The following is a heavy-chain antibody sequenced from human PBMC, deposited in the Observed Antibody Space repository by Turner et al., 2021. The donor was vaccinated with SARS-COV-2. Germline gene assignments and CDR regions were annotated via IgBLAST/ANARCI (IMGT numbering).Heavy chain of an antibody. CDR3: AKDLGQLDWFDP. CDR1: GFTFSRYG. V-gene: IGHV3-30*18. Sequence: QVQLVESGGGVVQPGRSLRLSCAASGFTFSRYGMHWVRQAPGKGLEWVAFISYDGSNKYYADSVKGRFTISRDNSKNTLYLQMNSLRAEDTAVYYCAKDLGQLDWFDPWGQGTLVTVSS. CDR2: ISYDGSNK. D-gene: IGHD6-13*01. J-gene: IGHJ5*02.